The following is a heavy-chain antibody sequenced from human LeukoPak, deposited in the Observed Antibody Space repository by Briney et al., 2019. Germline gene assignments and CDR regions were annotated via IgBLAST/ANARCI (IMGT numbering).Heavy chain of an antibody. CDR3: AKDILPLIAAAGTQTGGHAFDI. CDR2: ISSSSSYI. D-gene: IGHD6-13*01. J-gene: IGHJ3*02. V-gene: IGHV3-21*04. CDR1: GFTFSSYS. Sequence: GGSLRLSCAASGFTFSSYSMNWVRQAPGKGLEWVSSISSSSSYIYYADSVKGRFTISRDNAKNSLYLQMNSLRAEDTALYYCAKDILPLIAAAGTQTGGHAFDIWGQGTMVTVSS.